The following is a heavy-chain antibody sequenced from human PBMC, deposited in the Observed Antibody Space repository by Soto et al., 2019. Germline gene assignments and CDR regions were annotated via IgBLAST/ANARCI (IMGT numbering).Heavy chain of an antibody. V-gene: IGHV4-30-2*01. CDR2: IYHSGST. Sequence: SETLSLTCAVSGGSISSGGYSWSWIRQPPGKGLEWIRYIYHSGSTYYNPSLKSRVTISVDRSKNQFSLKLSSVTAADTAVYYCASVPHSSGWYSGWGQGTLVTVSS. J-gene: IGHJ4*02. CDR3: ASVPHSSGWYSG. CDR1: GGSISSGGYS. D-gene: IGHD6-19*01.